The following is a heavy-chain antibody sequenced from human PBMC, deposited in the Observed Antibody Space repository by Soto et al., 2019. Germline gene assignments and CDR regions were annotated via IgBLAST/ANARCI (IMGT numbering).Heavy chain of an antibody. D-gene: IGHD4-4*01. CDR1: GGSISSYY. CDR2: IYYNGGT. CDR3: ARTLGRVTFDY. V-gene: IGHV4-59*01. J-gene: IGHJ4*02. Sequence: PSETLSLTCTASGGSISSYYWSWIRQPPGKGLEWIGYIYYNGGTNYRPSLETRVTISVDTSKNQFSLKLNSVTAADTAVYYCARTLGRVTFDYGGQGTLVTVSS.